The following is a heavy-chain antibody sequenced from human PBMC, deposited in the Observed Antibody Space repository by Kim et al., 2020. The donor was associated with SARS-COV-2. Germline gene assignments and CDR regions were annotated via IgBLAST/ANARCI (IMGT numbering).Heavy chain of an antibody. J-gene: IGHJ4*02. D-gene: IGHD2-15*01. Sequence: GGSLRLSCAASGFTFSSYAMSWVRQAPGKGLEWVSAISGSGGSTYYADSVKGRFTISRDNSKNTLYLQMNSLRAEDTAVYYCAKDIWGGIYCSGGSCYEDTAMVTGYFDYWGQGTLVTVSS. CDR3: AKDIWGGIYCSGGSCYEDTAMVTGYFDY. CDR2: ISGSGGST. CDR1: GFTFSSYA. V-gene: IGHV3-23*01.